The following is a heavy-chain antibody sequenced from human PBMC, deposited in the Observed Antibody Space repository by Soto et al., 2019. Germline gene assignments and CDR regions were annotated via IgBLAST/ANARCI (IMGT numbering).Heavy chain of an antibody. Sequence: QLQLQESGPGLVKPSETLSLTCTVYGGSISSSSYYWGWIRQPPGKGLEWIGSIYYSGSTYYNPSLKSRVTISEDTSKNEFSLRRRSVTAVDTAVYYFATVSLLGVYPYYYYGMDFWGQETTVTVSS. D-gene: IGHD3-16*01. CDR3: ATVSLLGVYPYYYYGMDF. J-gene: IGHJ6*02. CDR2: IYYSGST. CDR1: GGSISSSSYY. V-gene: IGHV4-39*01.